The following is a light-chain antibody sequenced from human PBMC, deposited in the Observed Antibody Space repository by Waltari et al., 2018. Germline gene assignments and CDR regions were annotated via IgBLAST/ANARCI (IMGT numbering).Light chain of an antibody. J-gene: IGKJ1*01. Sequence: EIVLTQSPGTLCLSPGERATLSCWASQRVSKYLAWYQQNPGQAPRLLLYETSIRATGVPDRFSGSRSGTDFSLTISRLEPEDFAVYYCQKYGRLPATFGQGTKVEIK. V-gene: IGKV3-20*01. CDR2: ETS. CDR1: QRVSKY. CDR3: QKYGRLPAT.